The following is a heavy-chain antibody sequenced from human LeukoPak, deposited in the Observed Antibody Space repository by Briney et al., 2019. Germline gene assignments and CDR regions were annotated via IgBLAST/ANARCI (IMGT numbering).Heavy chain of an antibody. V-gene: IGHV1-8*01. Sequence: ASVTVSCKASGYSFTSYDINWMRQATGQGLEWMGWMNPNSGNTGYAQKFQGRVTMTRNTSISTAYMELSSLRSEDTAVYYCARGDYDFWSGYQSWFDPWGQGTLVTVSS. CDR3: ARGDYDFWSGYQSWFDP. J-gene: IGHJ5*02. D-gene: IGHD3-3*01. CDR2: MNPNSGNT. CDR1: GYSFTSYD.